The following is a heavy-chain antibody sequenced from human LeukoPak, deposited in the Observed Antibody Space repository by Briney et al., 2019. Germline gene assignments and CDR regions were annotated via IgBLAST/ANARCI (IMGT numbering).Heavy chain of an antibody. D-gene: IGHD2-21*01. Sequence: ISYDGSNKYYADSVKGRFTISRDNSKNTLYLQMNSLRAEDTAVYYCARDCIPAYYYGMDVWGQGTTVTVSS. CDR3: ARDCIPAYYYGMDV. V-gene: IGHV3-30-3*01. J-gene: IGHJ6*02. CDR2: ISYDGSNK.